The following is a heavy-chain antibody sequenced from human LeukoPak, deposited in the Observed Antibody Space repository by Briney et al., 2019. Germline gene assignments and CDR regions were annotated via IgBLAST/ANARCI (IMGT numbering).Heavy chain of an antibody. D-gene: IGHD6-13*01. Sequence: PGGSLRLSCAASGFTFSSYAMTWVRQAPGKGLEWVSAISGSGGSTYYADSVKGRFTMSRDNSKNTLYLQMSSLRAEGTAVYYCAKDSGYSSSWYDFDYWGQGTLVTVSS. J-gene: IGHJ4*02. V-gene: IGHV3-23*01. CDR2: ISGSGGST. CDR1: GFTFSSYA. CDR3: AKDSGYSSSWYDFDY.